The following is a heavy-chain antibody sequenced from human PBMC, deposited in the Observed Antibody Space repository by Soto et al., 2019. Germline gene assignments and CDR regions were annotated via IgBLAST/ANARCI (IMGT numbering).Heavy chain of an antibody. CDR3: ARFYFFFFQAEDGIRDSVPVSAFLLNRSSDL. J-gene: IGHJ2*01. Sequence: KGLEWVANIKQEGSEKYYVDSVKGRFTISRDNAKNSLYLQMNSLRAEDTAVYYCARFYFFFFQAEDGIRDSVPVSAFLLNRSSDL. V-gene: IGHV3-7*04. D-gene: IGHD3-9*01. CDR2: IKQEGSEK.